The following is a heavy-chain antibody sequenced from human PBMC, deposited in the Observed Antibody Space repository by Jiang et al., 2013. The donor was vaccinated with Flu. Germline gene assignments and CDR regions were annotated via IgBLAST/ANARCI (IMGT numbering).Heavy chain of an antibody. V-gene: IGHV1-2*02. D-gene: IGHD6-13*01. Sequence: GAEVKKPGASVKVSCKASGYTFTGYYMHWVRQAPGQGLEWMGWINPNSGGTNYAQKFQGRVTMTRDTSISTAYMELSRLRSDDTAVYYCGVGSYSSKEYYFDYWGQGTLVTVSS. J-gene: IGHJ4*02. CDR1: GYTFTGYY. CDR3: GVGSYSSKEYYFDY. CDR2: INPNSGGT.